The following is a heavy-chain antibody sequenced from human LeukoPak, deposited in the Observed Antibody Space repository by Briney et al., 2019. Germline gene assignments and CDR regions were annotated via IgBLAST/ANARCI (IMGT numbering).Heavy chain of an antibody. V-gene: IGHV4-4*09. CDR2: IYTSGGT. J-gene: IGHJ4*02. Sequence: SETLSLTCTVSGDSISSYYWSWIRQPPGKGLEWIGYIYTSGGTNYIPSLKGRVTISIDTPKNQFSLKLSSVTAADSAVYYCARLTRLSTSPDRYYLDYWGQGTTVTVSS. CDR1: GDSISSYY. D-gene: IGHD6-6*01. CDR3: ARLTRLSTSPDRYYLDY.